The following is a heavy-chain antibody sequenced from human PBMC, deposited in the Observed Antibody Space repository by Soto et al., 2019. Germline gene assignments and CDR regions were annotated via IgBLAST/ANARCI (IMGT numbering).Heavy chain of an antibody. J-gene: IGHJ4*02. Sequence: EVQLVESGGGLVQPGGSLRLSCAASGFTFSTFAMHWVRQAPGKGLEHVSAITSNGYSTYYANSVKGRFTISRDNSKNTMYLQMGSLRAEDMAVYFCERVRYTSGWPLFDYWGQGTLVTVSS. D-gene: IGHD6-19*01. CDR1: GFTFSTFA. CDR3: ERVRYTSGWPLFDY. V-gene: IGHV3-64*01. CDR2: ITSNGYST.